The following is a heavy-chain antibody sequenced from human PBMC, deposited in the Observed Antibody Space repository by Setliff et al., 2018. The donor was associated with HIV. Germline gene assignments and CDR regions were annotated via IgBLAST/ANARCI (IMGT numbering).Heavy chain of an antibody. CDR3: AGVSVYSSSYYYYYDMDV. V-gene: IGHV4-34*01. Sequence: KSSETLSLTCAVYGGSFSGYYWSWIRQPPGKGLEWIGEINHSGSTNYNPSLKSRVTISVDTSKNQFSLKLSSVTAADTAVYYCAGVSVYSSSYYYYYDMDVWGQGTTVTVSS. D-gene: IGHD6-13*01. J-gene: IGHJ6*02. CDR1: GGSFSGYY. CDR2: INHSGST.